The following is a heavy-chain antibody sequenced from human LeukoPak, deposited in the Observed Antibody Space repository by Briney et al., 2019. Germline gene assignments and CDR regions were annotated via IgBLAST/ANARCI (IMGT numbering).Heavy chain of an antibody. V-gene: IGHV3-23*01. CDR1: GISFRNYA. J-gene: IGHJ4*02. D-gene: IGHD3-10*01. CDR3: ARASWVSDPDAVR. CDR2: LRGNDET. Sequence: GGTLRLSCAASGISFRNYAMSWVRQAPARGPEWVSSLRGNDETFYADSVKGRFTLSRDDSRNTVYLQLNNLRVEDTAIYYCARASWVSDPDAVRWGQGTQVTVSS.